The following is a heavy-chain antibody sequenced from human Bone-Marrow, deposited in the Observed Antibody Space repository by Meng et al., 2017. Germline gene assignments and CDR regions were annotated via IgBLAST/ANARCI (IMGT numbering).Heavy chain of an antibody. CDR3: ARDGILLWFGELSGWFDP. V-gene: IGHV3-33*01. D-gene: IGHD3-10*01. CDR1: GFTFSSYG. J-gene: IGHJ5*02. CDR2: IWYDGSNK. Sequence: GESLKISCAASGFTFSSYGMHWVRQAPGKGLEWVAVIWYDGSNKYYADSVKGRFTISRDNSKNTLYLQMNSLRAEDTAVYYCARDGILLWFGELSGWFDPWGQGPLVTVSS.